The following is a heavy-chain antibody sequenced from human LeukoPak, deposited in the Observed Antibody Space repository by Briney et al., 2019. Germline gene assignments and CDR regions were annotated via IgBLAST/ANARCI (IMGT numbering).Heavy chain of an antibody. CDR2: IGVGGGNT. V-gene: IGHV1-58*02. CDR1: GFTFTNSA. D-gene: IGHD4-23*01. J-gene: IGHJ3*01. Sequence: EASVKVSFKASGFTFTNSAIQWVRQARGQRLEWIGWIGVGGGNTNCAQRFQDRVTITRDMSTSSAYMELSSLRSEDTAVYYCAAEIYGGNSDCCTFDFWGPGTPVTVSS. CDR3: AAEIYGGNSDCCTFDF.